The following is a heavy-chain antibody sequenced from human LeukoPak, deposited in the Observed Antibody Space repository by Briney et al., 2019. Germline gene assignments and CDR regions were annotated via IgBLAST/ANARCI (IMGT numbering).Heavy chain of an antibody. Sequence: PGGSLRLSCAASGFTFSSYAMHWVRQAPGKGLEWVAVISYDGSNKYYADSVKGRFTISRDNSKNTLYLQMNSLRAEDTAVYYCARVGVQPAFRIGEHLDYWGQGTLVTVSS. V-gene: IGHV3-30*14. J-gene: IGHJ4*02. CDR1: GFTFSSYA. D-gene: IGHD1-1*01. CDR2: ISYDGSNK. CDR3: ARVGVQPAFRIGEHLDY.